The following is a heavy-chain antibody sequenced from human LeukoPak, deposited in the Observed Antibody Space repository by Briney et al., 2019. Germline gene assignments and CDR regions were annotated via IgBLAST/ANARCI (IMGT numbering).Heavy chain of an antibody. CDR1: GFTFSSYS. V-gene: IGHV3-21*01. D-gene: IGHD5-24*01. CDR2: ISSSSSYI. Sequence: GGSLRLSCAAPGFTFSSYSMNWVRQAPGKGLEWVSSISSSSSYIYYADSVKGRFTISRDNAKNSLYLQMNSLRAEDTAVYYCARDGATAGYYYYYGMDVWGQGTTVTVSS. J-gene: IGHJ6*02. CDR3: ARDGATAGYYYYYGMDV.